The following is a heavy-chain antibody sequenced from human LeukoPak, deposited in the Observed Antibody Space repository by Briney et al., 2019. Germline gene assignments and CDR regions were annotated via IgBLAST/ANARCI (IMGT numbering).Heavy chain of an antibody. CDR3: ARDRSYYYDSSGYVY. D-gene: IGHD3-22*01. CDR2: INWNGGST. V-gene: IGHV3-20*04. J-gene: IGHJ4*02. Sequence: PGGSLRLSCAASGFTFDDYGMSWVRQAPGKGLEWVSGINWNGGSTGYADSVKGRFTISRDNAKNSLYLQMNSLRAEDTAVYYCARDRSYYYDSSGYVYWGQGTLVTVSS. CDR1: GFTFDDYG.